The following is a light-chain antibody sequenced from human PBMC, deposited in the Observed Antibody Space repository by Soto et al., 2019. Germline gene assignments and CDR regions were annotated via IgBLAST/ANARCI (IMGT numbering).Light chain of an antibody. Sequence: EIVLTQSPATLSLSPGERATLSCRASQSVSSYLAWYQQKPGQAPRLLIYDASNRATGIPARFSGSGSGTDFPLTISSLEPEDFAVYSCQQRSNWPPGLTFGGGTKVEIK. V-gene: IGKV3-11*01. CDR3: QQRSNWPPGLT. J-gene: IGKJ4*01. CDR2: DAS. CDR1: QSVSSY.